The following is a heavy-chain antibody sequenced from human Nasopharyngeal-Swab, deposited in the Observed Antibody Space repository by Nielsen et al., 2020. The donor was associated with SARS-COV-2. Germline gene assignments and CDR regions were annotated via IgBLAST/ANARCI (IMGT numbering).Heavy chain of an antibody. J-gene: IGHJ6*03. V-gene: IGHV4-59*01. Sequence: RQAPGKGLEWIGYIYYSGSTNYNPSLKSRVTISVGTSKNQFSLKLSSVTAADTAVYYCARGGGDYYYYMDVWGKGTTVTVSS. CDR2: IYYSGST. CDR3: ARGGGDYYYYMDV.